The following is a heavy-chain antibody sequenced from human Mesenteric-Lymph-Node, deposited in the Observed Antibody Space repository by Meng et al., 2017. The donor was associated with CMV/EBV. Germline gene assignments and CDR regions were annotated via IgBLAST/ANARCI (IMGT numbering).Heavy chain of an antibody. J-gene: IGHJ4*01. Sequence: GGSLRLSCAASGFTFDDYAMHWVRQAPGKGLEWVSGISWDRGSIAYADSVKGRFTISRDNAKKSLYLQMNSLTAEDTAVYYCARDRLFSSSDSSCFYSDYWSHGTLVTVSS. V-gene: IGHV3-9*01. CDR2: ISWDRGSI. CDR1: GFTFDDYA. CDR3: ARDRLFSSSDSSCFYSDY. D-gene: IGHD3-22*01.